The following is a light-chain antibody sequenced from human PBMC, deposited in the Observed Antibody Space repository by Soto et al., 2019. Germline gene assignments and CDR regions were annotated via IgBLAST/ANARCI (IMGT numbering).Light chain of an antibody. J-gene: IGLJ2*01. CDR1: SSNIGAGYD. Sequence: QSVLTQPPSVSGAPGQRVTISCTGSSSNIGAGYDVHWYQQLPGTAPKLLIYGNSNRPSGVPDRFSGSKSGTSAFLAITGLQAEDEADYYCQSYDSSLVHVVFGGGTQLTVL. V-gene: IGLV1-40*01. CDR2: GNS. CDR3: QSYDSSLVHVV.